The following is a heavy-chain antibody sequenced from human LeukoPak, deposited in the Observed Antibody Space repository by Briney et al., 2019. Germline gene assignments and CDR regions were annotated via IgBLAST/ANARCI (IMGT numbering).Heavy chain of an antibody. V-gene: IGHV4-34*01. Sequence: PSETLSLTCVVYGGSFSGYFWSWIRQPPGKGLEWIGEITPSGSTNYNPSLKSRVSISIDTSKKKLSLRLTSVTAADSAVYYCASPSYYDSRDYWGQGTLVTVSS. CDR1: GGSFSGYF. CDR2: ITPSGST. D-gene: IGHD3-22*01. J-gene: IGHJ4*02. CDR3: ASPSYYDSRDY.